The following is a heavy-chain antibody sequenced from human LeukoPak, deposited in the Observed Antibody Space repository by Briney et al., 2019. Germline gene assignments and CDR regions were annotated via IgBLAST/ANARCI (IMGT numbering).Heavy chain of an antibody. Sequence: PSETLSLTCGVFGGSFSGYSWSWIRQSPGKGLEWIGEISYRGGTNANPSLKSRVSISGDTSKNQFSLKLSSVTAADTAVYYCAAYRLPDSFDYWGQGTLVTVSS. CDR3: AAYRLPDSFDY. V-gene: IGHV4-34*01. J-gene: IGHJ4*02. CDR1: GGSFSGYS. CDR2: ISYRGGT. D-gene: IGHD4-11*01.